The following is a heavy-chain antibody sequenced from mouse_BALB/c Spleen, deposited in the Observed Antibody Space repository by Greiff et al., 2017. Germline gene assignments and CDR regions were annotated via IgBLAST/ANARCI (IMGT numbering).Heavy chain of an antibody. Sequence: EVLLVESGGGLVKPGGSLKLSCAASGFTFSSYTMSWVRQTPEKRLEWVATISSGGSYTYYPDSVKGRFTISRDNAKNTLYLQMSSLKSEDTAMYYCTRDDDYYFYAMDYWGQGTSVTVSS. CDR2: ISSGGSYT. J-gene: IGHJ4*01. V-gene: IGHV5-6-4*01. D-gene: IGHD2-3*01. CDR3: TRDDDYYFYAMDY. CDR1: GFTFSSYT.